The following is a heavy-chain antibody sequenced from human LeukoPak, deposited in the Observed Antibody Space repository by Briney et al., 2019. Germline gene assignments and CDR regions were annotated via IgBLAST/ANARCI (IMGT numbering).Heavy chain of an antibody. Sequence: PGGSLRLSCAASGFTFSSYSMNWVRQAPGKGLEWVSYISSSSSTIYYADSVKGRFTIPRDNAKNSLYLQMNSLRDEDTAVYYCARATDGDPTGNYFDYWGQGTLVTVSS. CDR3: ARATDGDPTGNYFDY. J-gene: IGHJ4*02. D-gene: IGHD1-26*01. CDR1: GFTFSSYS. V-gene: IGHV3-48*02. CDR2: ISSSSSTI.